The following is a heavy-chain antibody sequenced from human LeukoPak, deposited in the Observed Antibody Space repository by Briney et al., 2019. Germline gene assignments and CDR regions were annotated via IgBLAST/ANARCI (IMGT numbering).Heavy chain of an antibody. J-gene: IGHJ2*01. CDR3: ARRGANSGSYSHFDL. V-gene: IGHV4-59*01. Sequence: SETLSLTCTVSGGSISNYYGNWIRQPPGKGLEWIGNIYYSGSTNYNPSLKSRVTISVHTSKNQFSLKLSSLTAADTAVYYCARRGANSGSYSHFDLWGRGTLATVSS. CDR1: GGSISNYY. D-gene: IGHD1-26*01. CDR2: IYYSGST.